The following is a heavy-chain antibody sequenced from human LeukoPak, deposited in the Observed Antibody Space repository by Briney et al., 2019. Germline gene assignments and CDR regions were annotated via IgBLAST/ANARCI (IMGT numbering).Heavy chain of an antibody. V-gene: IGHV3-53*01. Sequence: GGSLRLSCAASGFTVSSNYMSWVRQAPGKGLEWVSVIYGGGSTYYADSVKGRFTISRDNSKNTLYLQMTSLRVEDTAVYYCARDSSGYYLFDYWGQGTLVTVSS. J-gene: IGHJ4*02. CDR2: IYGGGST. D-gene: IGHD3-22*01. CDR1: GFTVSSNY. CDR3: ARDSSGYYLFDY.